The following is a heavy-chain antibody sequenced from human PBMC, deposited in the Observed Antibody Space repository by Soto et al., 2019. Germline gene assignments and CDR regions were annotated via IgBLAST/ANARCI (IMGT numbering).Heavy chain of an antibody. J-gene: IGHJ5*02. Sequence: SQTLPLTCTVSGGTISSYYWSWIRQPPGKGLEWIGYIYYSGSTNYNPSLKSRVTISVDTSKNQFSLKLSSVTAADTAVYYCARARIAAAGKRWFDPWGQGTLVTVTS. CDR2: IYYSGST. V-gene: IGHV4-59*01. CDR3: ARARIAAAGKRWFDP. D-gene: IGHD6-13*01. CDR1: GGTISSYY.